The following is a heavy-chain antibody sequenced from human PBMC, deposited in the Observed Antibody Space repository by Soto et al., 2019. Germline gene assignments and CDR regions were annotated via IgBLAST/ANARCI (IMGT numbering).Heavy chain of an antibody. CDR1: GFTFSSYE. Sequence: PGGSLRLSCAASGFTFSSYEMNWVRQAPGKGLEWVSYISSSGSTIYYADSVKGRFTISRDNAKNSLYLQMNSLRAEDTAVYYCARDLISRRVYWYFDLWGRGTLVTVSS. J-gene: IGHJ2*01. D-gene: IGHD2-15*01. V-gene: IGHV3-48*03. CDR2: ISSSGSTI. CDR3: ARDLISRRVYWYFDL.